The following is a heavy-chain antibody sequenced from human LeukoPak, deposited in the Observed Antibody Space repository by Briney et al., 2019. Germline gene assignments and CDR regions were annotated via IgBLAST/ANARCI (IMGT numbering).Heavy chain of an antibody. V-gene: IGHV1-46*01. J-gene: IGHJ5*02. CDR2: INPSGGST. Sequence: ASVKVSCKASGYTSTSYYMHWVRQAPGQGLEWMGIINPSGGSTSYAQKFQGRVTMTRDMSTSTVYMELSSLRSEDTAVYYCARERKKPYSSSWYYGNWFDPWGQGTLVTVSS. CDR3: ARERKKPYSSSWYYGNWFDP. D-gene: IGHD6-13*01. CDR1: GYTSTSYY.